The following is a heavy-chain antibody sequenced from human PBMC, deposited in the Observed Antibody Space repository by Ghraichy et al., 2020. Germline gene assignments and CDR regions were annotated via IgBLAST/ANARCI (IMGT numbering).Heavy chain of an antibody. D-gene: IGHD6-19*01. J-gene: IGHJ4*02. V-gene: IGHV4-39*01. CDR1: GGSISDSSYY. Sequence: SETLSLTCTVSGGSISDSSYYWGWIRQAPGKGLEWLANIHYSGKTYYNPSLDSRATISVDTSKNQFSLKLRSVTAADTAVYYCARRGLGIAVAGTYIDYWGQGTLVTVSS. CDR2: IHYSGKT. CDR3: ARRGLGIAVAGTYIDY.